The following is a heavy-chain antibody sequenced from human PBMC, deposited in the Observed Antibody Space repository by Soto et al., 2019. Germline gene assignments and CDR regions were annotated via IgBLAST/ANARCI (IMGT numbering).Heavy chain of an antibody. CDR3: ARDHFGVVIPFDY. CDR1: GYTFTSYA. V-gene: IGHV1-3*01. D-gene: IGHD3-3*01. J-gene: IGHJ4*02. CDR2: INAGNGNT. Sequence: EASVKVSCKASGYTFTSYAMHWVRQAPGQRLEWMGWINAGNGNTKYSQKFQGRVTITRDTSASTAYMELSSLRSEDTAVYYCARDHFGVVIPFDYWGQGTLVTVSS.